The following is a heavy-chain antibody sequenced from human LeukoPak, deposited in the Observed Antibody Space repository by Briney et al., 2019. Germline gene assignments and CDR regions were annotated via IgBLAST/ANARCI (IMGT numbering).Heavy chain of an antibody. V-gene: IGHV4-30-2*01. D-gene: IGHD1-7*01. CDR1: GGSISSGGYY. CDR3: ARGGELLNY. CDR2: IYHSGST. J-gene: IGHJ4*02. Sequence: SETLPLTCTVSGGSISSGGYYWSWIRQPPGKGLEWIGYIYHSGSTYYNPSLKSRVTISVDRSKNQFSLKLSSVTAADTAVYYCARGGELLNYLGQGTLVTVSS.